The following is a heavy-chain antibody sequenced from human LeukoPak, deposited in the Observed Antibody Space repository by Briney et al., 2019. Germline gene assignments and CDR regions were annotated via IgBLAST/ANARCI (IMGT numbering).Heavy chain of an antibody. J-gene: IGHJ4*02. Sequence: ASVKVSCKASGYTFTSYYMHWVRQAPGQGLEWMGIINPSGGSTSYAQKFRGRVTMTRDTSTSTVYMELSSLRSEDTAVYYCARDLPGAGHFDYWGQGTLVTVSS. CDR1: GYTFTSYY. CDR3: ARDLPGAGHFDY. D-gene: IGHD6-19*01. CDR2: INPSGGST. V-gene: IGHV1-46*01.